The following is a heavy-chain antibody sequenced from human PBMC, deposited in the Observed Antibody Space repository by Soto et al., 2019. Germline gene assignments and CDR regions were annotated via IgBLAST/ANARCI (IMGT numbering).Heavy chain of an antibody. CDR2: IFWDDDK. CDR1: GFSLTTYGVG. V-gene: IGHV2-5*02. J-gene: IGHJ1*01. D-gene: IGHD6-13*01. CDR3: ARSHGSSWHGYFPH. Sequence: SGPTLVNPTQTLTLTCTFSGFSLTTYGVGVAWIRQPPGKALEWLTLIFWDDDKRYSPSLKSRLTITKDTSKDQVVLTMTNMDPVDTATYYCARSHGSSWHGYFPHWGQGTLVTVSS.